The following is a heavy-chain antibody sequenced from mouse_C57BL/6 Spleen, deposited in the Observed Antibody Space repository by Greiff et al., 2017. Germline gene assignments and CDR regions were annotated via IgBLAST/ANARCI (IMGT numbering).Heavy chain of an antibody. D-gene: IGHD1-1*01. V-gene: IGHV1-53*01. CDR3: SRGYNGSSRYYYDY. CDR1: GYTFTSYW. J-gene: IGHJ2*01. CDR2: INPSNGGT. Sequence: QVQLQQPGTELVKPGASVKLSCKASGYTFTSYWMHWVKQRPGQGLEWIGNINPSNGGTNYNAKFKSKATLTVDKSSNTAYMQLSSLTSEDSAVYYCSRGYNGSSRYYYDYWGQGTTLTVSS.